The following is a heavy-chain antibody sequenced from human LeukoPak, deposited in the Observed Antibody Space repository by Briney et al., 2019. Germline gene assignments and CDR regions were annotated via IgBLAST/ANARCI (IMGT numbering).Heavy chain of an antibody. CDR1: GGYFSGYY. Sequence: PSETLSLTCAVCGGYFSGYYWSWMRQPPGKGLEWIAEINHSGSTNYNPSLKSLVSISVDTSKNQFSLQLSSVTAADTAVYYCARAHYTFSRYGGFDYWGQGTLVTVSS. CDR3: ARAHYTFSRYGGFDY. D-gene: IGHD3-3*01. J-gene: IGHJ4*02. CDR2: INHSGST. V-gene: IGHV4-34*01.